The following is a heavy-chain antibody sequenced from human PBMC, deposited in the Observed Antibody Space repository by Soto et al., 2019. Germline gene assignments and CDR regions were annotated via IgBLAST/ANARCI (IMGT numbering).Heavy chain of an antibody. CDR3: ARQYAYCSSTSCYGYYFDY. J-gene: IGHJ4*02. Sequence: TLSLTCTVSGGSISSSSYYWGWIRQPPGKGLEWIGSIYYSGSTYYNPSLKSRVTISVDTSKNQFSLKLSSVTAADTAVYYCARQYAYCSSTSCYGYYFDYWGQGTLVTV. CDR1: GGSISSSSYY. V-gene: IGHV4-39*01. CDR2: IYYSGST. D-gene: IGHD2-2*01.